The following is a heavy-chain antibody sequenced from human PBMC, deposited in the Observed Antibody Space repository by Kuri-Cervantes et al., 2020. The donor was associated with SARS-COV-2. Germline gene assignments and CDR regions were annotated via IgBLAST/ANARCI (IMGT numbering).Heavy chain of an antibody. D-gene: IGHD5-18*01. Sequence: SETLSLTCTVSGCSISSYYWSWIRQPQGKGLEWIGYIYYSGSTNYNPSLKSRVTISVDTSKNQFSLKLSSVTAADTAVYYCARDVQGYSYGSGYYYYGMNVW. CDR2: IYYSGST. V-gene: IGHV4-59*01. CDR3: ARDVQGYSYGSGYYYYGMNV. J-gene: IGHJ6*01. CDR1: GCSISSYY.